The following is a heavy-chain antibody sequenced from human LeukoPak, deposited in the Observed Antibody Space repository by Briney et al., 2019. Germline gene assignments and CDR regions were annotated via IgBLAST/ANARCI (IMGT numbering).Heavy chain of an antibody. CDR3: ASQNGNYDSSGYYSPDAFGI. CDR1: GYSFTSYW. J-gene: IGHJ3*02. D-gene: IGHD3-22*01. Sequence: GESLKISCKGSGYSFTSYWIGWVRQMPGKGLEWMGIIYPGDSDTRYSPSFQGQVTISADKSISTAYLQWSSLKASDTAMYYCASQNGNYDSSGYYSPDAFGIWGQGTMVTVSS. V-gene: IGHV5-51*01. CDR2: IYPGDSDT.